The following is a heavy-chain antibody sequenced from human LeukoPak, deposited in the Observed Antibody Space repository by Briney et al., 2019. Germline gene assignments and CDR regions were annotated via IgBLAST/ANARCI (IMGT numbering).Heavy chain of an antibody. J-gene: IGHJ5*02. CDR2: IYYSGST. Sequence: KPSETLPLTCTVSGGSISSYYWSWIRQPPGKGLEWIGYIYYSGSTNYNPSLKSRVTISVDTSKNQFSLKLSSVTAADTAVYYCARVPVIEVAATDWFDPWGQGTLVTVSS. V-gene: IGHV4-59*01. CDR1: GGSISSYY. D-gene: IGHD2-15*01. CDR3: ARVPVIEVAATDWFDP.